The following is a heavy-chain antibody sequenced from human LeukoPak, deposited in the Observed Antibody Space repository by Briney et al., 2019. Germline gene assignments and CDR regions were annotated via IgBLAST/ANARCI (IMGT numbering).Heavy chain of an antibody. D-gene: IGHD6-19*01. CDR1: GDSFTSVTDY. Sequence: SETLSLTCTVSGDSFTSVTDYWAWIRQPPGKGLEWIASGDYSGGTYYNPSLEGRVAISADMSKNQISLKLTSVTGADTAVYYCAGERGEEYSSGWYKTNYFYNWGQGIRVTVSS. V-gene: IGHV4-39*07. J-gene: IGHJ4*02. CDR3: AGERGEEYSSGWYKTNYFYN. CDR2: GDYSGGT.